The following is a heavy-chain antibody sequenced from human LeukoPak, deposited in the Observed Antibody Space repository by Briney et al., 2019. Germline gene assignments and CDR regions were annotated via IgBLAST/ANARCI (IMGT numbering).Heavy chain of an antibody. D-gene: IGHD3-10*01. Sequence: SETLSLTCTVSGGSISSYYWSWIRQPPGKGLEWIGYIYYSGNTYYNASLKSQVSISIDTAKNQFSLKLTSVTAADTAVYYCARKTRRWFGELQSSWFDPWGQGTLVTVSS. CDR2: IYYSGNT. CDR3: ARKTRRWFGELQSSWFDP. V-gene: IGHV4-59*04. CDR1: GGSISSYY. J-gene: IGHJ5*02.